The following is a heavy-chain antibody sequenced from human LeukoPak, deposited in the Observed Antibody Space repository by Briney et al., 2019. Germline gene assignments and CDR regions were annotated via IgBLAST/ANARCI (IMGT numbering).Heavy chain of an antibody. J-gene: IGHJ4*02. D-gene: IGHD4-17*01. CDR2: IYTSGST. V-gene: IGHV4-39*07. CDR1: GGSISSSSYY. Sequence: PSETLSLTCTVSGGSISSSSYYWGWIRQPPGKGLEWIGRIYTSGSTNYNPSLKSRVTMSVDTSKNQFSLKLSSVTAADTAVYYCARGTDYGDYWTPLDYWGQGTLVTVSS. CDR3: ARGTDYGDYWTPLDY.